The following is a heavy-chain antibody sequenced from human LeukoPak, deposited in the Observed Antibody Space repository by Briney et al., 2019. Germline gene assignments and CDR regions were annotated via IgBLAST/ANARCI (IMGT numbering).Heavy chain of an antibody. Sequence: PSGTLSLTCAVSGGSISSSNWWSWVRQPPGKGLEWIGEIYHSGSTNYNPSLKSRVTISVDKSKNQFSLKLSSVTAADTAVYYCARERSGTYYYDSSGPQGFDPWGQGTLVTVSS. D-gene: IGHD3-22*01. CDR2: IYHSGST. CDR3: ARERSGTYYYDSSGPQGFDP. V-gene: IGHV4-4*02. J-gene: IGHJ5*02. CDR1: GGSISSSNW.